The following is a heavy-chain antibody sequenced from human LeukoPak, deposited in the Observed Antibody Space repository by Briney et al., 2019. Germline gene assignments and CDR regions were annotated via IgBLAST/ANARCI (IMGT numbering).Heavy chain of an antibody. D-gene: IGHD3-10*01. CDR2: INGGGGST. J-gene: IGHJ4*02. Sequence: GGSLRLSCTASGFTFSSYAMSWVRQAPGKGLEWVSAINGGGGSTYYADSVKGRFTISRDNSKNTLYLQMNSLRAEDTAVYYCAKDRSGSGSYYPDYWGQGTLVTVSS. CDR3: AKDRSGSGSYYPDY. CDR1: GFTFSSYA. V-gene: IGHV3-23*01.